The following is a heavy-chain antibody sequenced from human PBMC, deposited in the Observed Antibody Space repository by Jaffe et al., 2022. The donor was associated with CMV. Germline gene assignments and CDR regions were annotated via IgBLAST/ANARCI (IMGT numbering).Heavy chain of an antibody. CDR1: GGSFSGYY. Sequence: QVQLQQWGAGLLKPSETLSLTCAVYGGSFSGYYWSWIRQPPGKGLEWIGEINHSGSTNYNPSLKSRVTISVDTSKNQFSLKLSSVTAADTAVYYCAREANGEYYFDYWGQGTLVTVSS. J-gene: IGHJ4*02. V-gene: IGHV4-34*01. CDR2: INHSGST. D-gene: IGHD2-8*01. CDR3: AREANGEYYFDY.